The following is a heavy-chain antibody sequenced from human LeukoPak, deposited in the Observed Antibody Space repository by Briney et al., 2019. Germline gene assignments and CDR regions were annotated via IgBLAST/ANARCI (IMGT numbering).Heavy chain of an antibody. J-gene: IGHJ4*02. Sequence: SETLSLTCTVSGGSLSSYYWSWIRQPPGKGLEWIGYIYYTGITIYNPSLKSRVTISLDTSKNQFSLRLSSVTAADTAVYYCARGGLRGRLGQGLTVDYWGQGTLVTVSS. D-gene: IGHD4-17*01. CDR3: ARGGLRGRLGQGLTVDY. V-gene: IGHV4-59*13. CDR2: IYYTGIT. CDR1: GGSLSSYY.